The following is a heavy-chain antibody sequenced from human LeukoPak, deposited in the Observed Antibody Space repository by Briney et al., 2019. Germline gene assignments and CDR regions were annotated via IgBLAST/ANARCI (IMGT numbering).Heavy chain of an antibody. CDR1: GGSVSSDIYY. CDR2: VYYSGST. J-gene: IGHJ6*02. Sequence: SETLSLTCTVSGGSVSSDIYYWSWIRQPPGEGLGWIGYVYYSGSTNYNPSLKSRVTISVDTSKNQFSLKLTSVTAADTAVYYCARDRIAAAGNYYYYGMDVWGQGTTVTVAS. CDR3: ARDRIAAAGNYYYYGMDV. D-gene: IGHD6-13*01. V-gene: IGHV4-61*01.